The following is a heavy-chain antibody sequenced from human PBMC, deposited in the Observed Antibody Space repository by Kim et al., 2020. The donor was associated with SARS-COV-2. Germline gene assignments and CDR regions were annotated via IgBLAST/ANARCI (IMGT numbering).Heavy chain of an antibody. CDR2: ISYDGSNK. J-gene: IGHJ3*02. CDR3: ARGKNYYDSSGYKDAFDI. V-gene: IGHV3-30*03. CDR1: GFTFSSYG. Sequence: GGSLRLSCAASGFTFSSYGMYWVRQAPGKGLEWVAVISYDGSNKHCADSEKGRFTISRDNSKNTLYLQMNSLSAEDTAIYYCARGKNYYDSSGYKDAFDIWGQGTMVTVSS. D-gene: IGHD3-22*01.